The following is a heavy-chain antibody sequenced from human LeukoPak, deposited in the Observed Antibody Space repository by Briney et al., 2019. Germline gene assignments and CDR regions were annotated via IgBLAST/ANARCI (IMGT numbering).Heavy chain of an antibody. CDR3: ARAVRDYFYYYMDV. CDR1: GGSTSSYY. CDR2: IYYSGST. V-gene: IGHV4-59*01. J-gene: IGHJ6*03. Sequence: SETLSLTSTVSGGSTSSYYWSWIRQSPGKGLEWIGYIYYSGSTNYNPSLKGRVTISIDTSKNQFSLELSSVTAADTAVYYCARAVRDYFYYYMDVWGKGTTVTVSS.